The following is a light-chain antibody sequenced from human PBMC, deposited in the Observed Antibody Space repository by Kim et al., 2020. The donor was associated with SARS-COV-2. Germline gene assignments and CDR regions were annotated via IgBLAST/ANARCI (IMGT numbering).Light chain of an antibody. V-gene: IGLV2-11*01. J-gene: IGLJ3*02. Sequence: QSALTQPRSVSGSPGQSVTISCTGTSSDVGNYNFVSWYQQHPGKAPKLMISDVTKRPSGVPVRFSGSKSGNTASLTISGLQAEDEADYYCCSYAGSYTLVFGGGTKLTVL. CDR2: DVT. CDR3: CSYAGSYTLV. CDR1: SSDVGNYNF.